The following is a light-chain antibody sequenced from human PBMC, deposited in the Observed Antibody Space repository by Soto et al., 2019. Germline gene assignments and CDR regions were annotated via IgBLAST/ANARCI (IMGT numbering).Light chain of an antibody. CDR1: QSVSSSS. CDR2: DES. J-gene: IGKJ4*01. Sequence: EIVLTQSPATLSLSPGERATLSCRASQSVSSSSLAWYQQKPGQAPRLLMYDESNRATGIPARFSASGSGTDFTLTISNLEPEDFAVYYCQQRSSWPTFGGGTKVEIK. V-gene: IGKV3-11*01. CDR3: QQRSSWPT.